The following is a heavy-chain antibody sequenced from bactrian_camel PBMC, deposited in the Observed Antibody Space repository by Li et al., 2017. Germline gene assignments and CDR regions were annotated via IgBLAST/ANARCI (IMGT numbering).Heavy chain of an antibody. Sequence: HVQLVESGGGSVLPGGSLRLSCLAIGDTYSNRCMAWFRQAPGKEREGVAAIDNDGTTSYADSVKGRFTISKDNAKNTVYLQMTSLNSGESAVYYCVANEEAAYIGTGYWGQGTQVTVS. D-gene: IGHD5*01. J-gene: IGHJ4*01. CDR1: GDTYSNRC. CDR3: VANEEAAYIGTGY. V-gene: IGHV3S53*01. CDR2: IDNDGTT.